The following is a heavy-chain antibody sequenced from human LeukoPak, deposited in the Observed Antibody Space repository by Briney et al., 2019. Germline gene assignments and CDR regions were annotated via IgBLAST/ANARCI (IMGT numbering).Heavy chain of an antibody. J-gene: IGHJ3*02. CDR1: GFTFSSYG. V-gene: IGHV3-33*08. D-gene: IGHD4-17*01. CDR2: IWYDGSNK. CDR3: ARSSSTVTTYSAFDI. Sequence: GGSLRLSCEASGFTFSSYGMHWVRQAPGKGLEGVALIWYDGSNKYYADSVKGRFTISRDNSKNTLYLQMNSLRAEDTAVYYCARSSSTVTTYSAFDIWGQGTMVTVSS.